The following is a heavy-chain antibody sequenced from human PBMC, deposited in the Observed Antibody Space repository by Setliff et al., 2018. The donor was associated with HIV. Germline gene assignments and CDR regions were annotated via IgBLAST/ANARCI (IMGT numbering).Heavy chain of an antibody. CDR2: IHSSGIT. CDR1: GGSISSTIYH. J-gene: IGHJ6*02. Sequence: LSLTCTVSGGSISSTIYHWVWIRQPPGKGLEWIGNIHSSGITYYKPSLKSRLTISLDTSKNQFSLKLSSVTAADTAVYYCATHASTVQDAMDVWGQGTTVTVSS. CDR3: ATHASTVQDAMDV. V-gene: IGHV4-39*01. D-gene: IGHD4-4*01.